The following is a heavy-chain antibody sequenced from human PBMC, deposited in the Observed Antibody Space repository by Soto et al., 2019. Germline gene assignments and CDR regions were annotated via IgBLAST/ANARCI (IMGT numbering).Heavy chain of an antibody. CDR2: VYYAGAT. J-gene: IGHJ6*02. CDR1: GASLNTSY. D-gene: IGHD3-16*01. Sequence: PSETLSLTCTVSGASLNTSYCGWIRKPPGKGPEWIGYVYYAGATNYNPSLESRVTISPDTSRNQFSLNLRSVTAADTAVYYCARVMGDWGTYYYYYGMDVWGQGTTVTVSS. CDR3: ARVMGDWGTYYYYYGMDV. V-gene: IGHV4-59*01.